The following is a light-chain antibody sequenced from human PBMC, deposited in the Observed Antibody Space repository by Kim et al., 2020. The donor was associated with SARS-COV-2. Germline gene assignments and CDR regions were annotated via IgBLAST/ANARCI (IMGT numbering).Light chain of an antibody. J-gene: IGLJ2*01. Sequence: SYELTQPPSVSVAPGKTARITCGGNNIGSKSVHWYQQKPGQAPVLVIYYDSDRPSWIPERFSGSNSGNTATLTISRVEAGDEADYYCQVWDSSSDHVVFGGGIQMTVL. V-gene: IGLV3-21*04. CDR2: YDS. CDR1: NIGSKS. CDR3: QVWDSSSDHVV.